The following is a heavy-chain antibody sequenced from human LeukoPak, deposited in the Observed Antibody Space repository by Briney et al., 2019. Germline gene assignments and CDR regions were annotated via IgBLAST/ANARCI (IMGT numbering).Heavy chain of an antibody. D-gene: IGHD3-22*01. CDR3: ARLSETPDYYGSGGYLYLAY. J-gene: IGHJ4*02. CDR2: MNPRTGNT. V-gene: IGHV1-8*01. Sequence: ASVKVSCKASGYTFTSYDINWVRQATGQGLEWMGWMNPRTGNTGYAPKFQGRVTMSRDTSTSTAYLEVSGLRSEDTAVYYCARLSETPDYYGSGGYLYLAYWGQGTRVTVSS. CDR1: GYTFTSYD.